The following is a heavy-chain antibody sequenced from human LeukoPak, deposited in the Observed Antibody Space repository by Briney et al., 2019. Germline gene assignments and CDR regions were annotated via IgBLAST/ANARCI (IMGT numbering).Heavy chain of an antibody. J-gene: IGHJ5*02. CDR1: GYTFTDYY. D-gene: IGHD6-13*01. Sequence: ASVKVSCKASGYTFTDYYIHWVRQAPGQGLEWTGWISPNSGGTNYAQKFQGRVTMTRDTSISTAYMELSRLTSDDTAVYYCARGVAAVGGRWFDPWGQGTLVTVSS. V-gene: IGHV1-2*02. CDR2: ISPNSGGT. CDR3: ARGVAAVGGRWFDP.